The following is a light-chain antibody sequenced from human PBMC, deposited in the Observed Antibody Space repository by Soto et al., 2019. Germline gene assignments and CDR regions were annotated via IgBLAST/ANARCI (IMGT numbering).Light chain of an antibody. J-gene: IGKJ1*01. CDR3: QQSFSTPRT. Sequence: DIQMTQSPSSLSASVGDRVTITCRASQTINSYLNWYQQKPGKAPRLLIFDASSLQTGVPSRFSGSGSGTDFTLTITSLQPEDFATYVCQQSFSTPRTFGQGTKVEIK. CDR2: DAS. V-gene: IGKV1-39*01. CDR1: QTINSY.